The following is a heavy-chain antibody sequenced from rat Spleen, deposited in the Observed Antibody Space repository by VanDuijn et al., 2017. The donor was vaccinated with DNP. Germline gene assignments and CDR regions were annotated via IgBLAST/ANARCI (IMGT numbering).Heavy chain of an antibody. J-gene: IGHJ2*01. V-gene: IGHV3-1*01. CDR2: ISYSGTT. Sequence: EVQLQESGPGLVQPSQSLSLTCSVTGYSITSSYWGWIRQFPGNKMEWTGDISYSGTTGYNPSLKSRISITRDTSKNQFFLQLNSVTTEDTATYFCARYDYGGLDYWGQGVMVTVSS. CDR3: ARYDYGGLDY. D-gene: IGHD1-11*01. CDR1: GYSITSSY.